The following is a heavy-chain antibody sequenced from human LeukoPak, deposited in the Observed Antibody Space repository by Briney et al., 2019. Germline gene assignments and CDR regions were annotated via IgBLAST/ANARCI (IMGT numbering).Heavy chain of an antibody. V-gene: IGHV1-46*01. CDR2: INPSGGTAT. Sequence: ASVKVSCKTSGYAFTTYYMHWVRQAPGQGLQRMGIINPSGGTATTYAQRFQGRLTVTRDMSTSTVYMQLSRLKSEDTAVYYCARSISGGGDAFDIWGQGTIVTVSS. CDR1: GYAFTTYY. J-gene: IGHJ3*02. D-gene: IGHD2-21*01. CDR3: ARSISGGGDAFDI.